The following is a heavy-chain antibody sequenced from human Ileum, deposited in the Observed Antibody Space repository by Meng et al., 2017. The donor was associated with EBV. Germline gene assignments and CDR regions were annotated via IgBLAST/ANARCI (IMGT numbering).Heavy chain of an antibody. D-gene: IGHD6-13*01. CDR3: ARGAYTSTWF. Sequence: QVPRHPPGPGLVQPAQTLALTSATAGVSGSSNSAAWRWIRQCPSRRHEWLGRMYYRSKWYYDYAVSVKSRMTINPDTSKNQSSLQLNSVTPEDTAVYYCARGAYTSTWFWGQGTLVTVSS. J-gene: IGHJ1*01. V-gene: IGHV6-1*01. CDR1: GVSGSSNSAA. CDR2: MYYRSKWYY.